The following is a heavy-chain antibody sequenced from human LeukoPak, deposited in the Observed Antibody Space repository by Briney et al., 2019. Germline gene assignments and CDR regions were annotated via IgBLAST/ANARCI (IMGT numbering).Heavy chain of an antibody. CDR2: IYPGDSNT. V-gene: IGHV5-51*01. CDR1: GYSFTSYW. J-gene: IGHJ5*02. Sequence: GESLKISCKGSGYSFTSYWIGWVRQMPGKGLEWMGIIYPGDSNTRYSPSFQGQVTISSDKSISTAYLQWSSLKASDTAMYYCARHVVVAATSWFDPWGQGTLVTVSS. D-gene: IGHD2-15*01. CDR3: ARHVVVAATSWFDP.